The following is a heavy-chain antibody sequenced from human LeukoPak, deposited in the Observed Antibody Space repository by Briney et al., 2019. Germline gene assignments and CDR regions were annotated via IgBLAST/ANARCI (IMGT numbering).Heavy chain of an antibody. CDR3: ARAPRYCSGGSCYYISEY. CDR2: INPNSGGT. D-gene: IGHD2-15*01. Sequence: ASVKVSCKASGYTFTGYYMHWVRQAPGQGLEWMGRINPNSGGTSYAQKFQGRVTMTRDTSISTAYMELSRLRSDDTAVYYCARAPRYCSGGSCYYISEYWGQGTLVTVSS. J-gene: IGHJ4*02. V-gene: IGHV1-2*06. CDR1: GYTFTGYY.